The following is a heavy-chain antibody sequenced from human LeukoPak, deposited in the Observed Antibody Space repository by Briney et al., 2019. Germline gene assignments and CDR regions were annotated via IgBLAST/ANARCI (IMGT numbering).Heavy chain of an antibody. CDR3: ARVNYDFWSGYYRVLDY. V-gene: IGHV4-34*01. D-gene: IGHD3-3*01. CDR1: GGSFSGYY. Sequence: PSETLSLTCAVYGGSFSGYYWSWIRQPPGKGLEWIGEINHSGSTNYNPSLKSRVTISVDTSKNQFSLKLSSVTAADTAVYYCARVNYDFWSGYYRVLDYWGRGTLVTVSS. CDR2: INHSGST. J-gene: IGHJ4*02.